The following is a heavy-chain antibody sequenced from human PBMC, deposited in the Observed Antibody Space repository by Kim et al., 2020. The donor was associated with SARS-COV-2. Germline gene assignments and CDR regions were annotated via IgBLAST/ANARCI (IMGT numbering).Heavy chain of an antibody. Sequence: GGSLRLSCAASGFTFSSYSMHWVRQAPGKGLEWVSSISSSSSYIYYADSVKGRFTISRDNAKNSLYLQMNSLRAEDTAVYYCAREFFGVATGQLDYWGQGTLVTVSS. CDR3: AREFFGVATGQLDY. D-gene: IGHD3-3*01. CDR1: GFTFSSYS. CDR2: ISSSSSYI. J-gene: IGHJ4*02. V-gene: IGHV3-21*01.